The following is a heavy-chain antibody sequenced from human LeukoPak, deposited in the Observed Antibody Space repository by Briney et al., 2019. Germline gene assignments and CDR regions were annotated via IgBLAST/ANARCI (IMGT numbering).Heavy chain of an antibody. D-gene: IGHD4-17*01. J-gene: IGHJ4*02. CDR3: ARDRFTVTTFDY. Sequence: ASVKVSCKASGYTFTSYAMNWVQQAPGQGLEWMGRIIPILGIANYAQKFQGRVTITADKSTSTAYMELSSLRSEDTAVYYCARDRFTVTTFDYWGQGTLVTVSS. V-gene: IGHV1-69*04. CDR2: IIPILGIA. CDR1: GYTFTSYA.